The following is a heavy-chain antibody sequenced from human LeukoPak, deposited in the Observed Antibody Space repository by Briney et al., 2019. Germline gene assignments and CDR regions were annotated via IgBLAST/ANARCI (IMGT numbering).Heavy chain of an antibody. J-gene: IGHJ5*02. CDR2: IYYSGST. Sequence: SETLSLTCTVSGGSISGYYWSWIRQPPGKGLEWIGYIYYSGSTNYNPSLKSRVTISVDTSKNQFSLKLSSVTAADTAVYYCARESGYYYDSSGLFGGFDPWGQGTLVTVSS. D-gene: IGHD3-22*01. CDR1: GGSISGYY. V-gene: IGHV4-59*01. CDR3: ARESGYYYDSSGLFGGFDP.